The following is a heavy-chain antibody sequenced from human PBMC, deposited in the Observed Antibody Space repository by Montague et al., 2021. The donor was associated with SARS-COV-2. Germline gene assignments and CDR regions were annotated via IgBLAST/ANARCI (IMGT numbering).Heavy chain of an antibody. J-gene: IGHJ6*02. CDR3: ARVRVGATDYNYYYGLDV. D-gene: IGHD1-26*01. CDR1: VFTFSSYA. Sequence: SLRLSCAASVFTFSSYAMHWVRQAPGKGLEWVAVISYDGDNKHYADSVKGRVTISRDNSKNTLYLQMNSLRADDTAVYYCARVRVGATDYNYYYGLDVWGQGTTVTVSS. V-gene: IGHV3-30-3*01. CDR2: ISYDGDNK.